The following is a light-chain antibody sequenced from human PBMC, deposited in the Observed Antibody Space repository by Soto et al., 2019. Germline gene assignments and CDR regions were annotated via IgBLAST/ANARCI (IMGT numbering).Light chain of an antibody. V-gene: IGLV2-14*01. J-gene: IGLJ2*01. CDR2: EVS. CDR3: SSYTSSRTLL. Sequence: QSVLTQPASVSGSPGQSITISCTGTSSDVGGYNYVSWYQQHPGKAPKLMIYEVSNRPSGVSNRFSGSKSGNTASLTISRLQAEDEADYYCSSYTSSRTLLFGGGTKLTVL. CDR1: SSDVGGYNY.